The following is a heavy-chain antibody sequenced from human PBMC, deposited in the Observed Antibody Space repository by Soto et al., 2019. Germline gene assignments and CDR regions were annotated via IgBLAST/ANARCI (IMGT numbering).Heavy chain of an antibody. J-gene: IGHJ5*02. Sequence: ASVKVSCMASGYSFTNTDVSWVRQATGQGLEWMGWMNPGIGDTGYAQKFQGRVTMTRDISIATAYMELSSLRSDDTAIYYCARMETFRSLTWFDPWGQGTLVTVSS. V-gene: IGHV1-8*01. CDR2: MNPGIGDT. D-gene: IGHD3-16*01. CDR1: GYSFTNTD. CDR3: ARMETFRSLTWFDP.